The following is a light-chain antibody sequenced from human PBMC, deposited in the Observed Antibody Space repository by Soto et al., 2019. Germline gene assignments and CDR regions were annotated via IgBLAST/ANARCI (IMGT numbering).Light chain of an antibody. Sequence: EIVLTQSPATLSLSPGERATLSCRASQSVSSYLAWYQQKPGQAPRLLIYDVSSRATGIPARFSGSGSGTDVTLTISSLEPEDFAVYFCQQRSNWPLTFGGGTKVEIK. CDR1: QSVSSY. V-gene: IGKV3-11*01. J-gene: IGKJ4*01. CDR3: QQRSNWPLT. CDR2: DVS.